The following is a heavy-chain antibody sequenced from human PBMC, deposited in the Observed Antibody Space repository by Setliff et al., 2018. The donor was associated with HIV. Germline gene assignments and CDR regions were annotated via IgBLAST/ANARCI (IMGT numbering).Heavy chain of an antibody. CDR1: GFSFRTYA. CDR3: ARLAHPRYSGNYYGTSAGTFDY. V-gene: IGHV3-23*01. J-gene: IGHJ4*02. D-gene: IGHD1-26*01. Sequence: GGSLRLSCAASGFSFRTYAMSWVRQAPGKGLEWVSAISATAGDTYYADSVKGRFTISRDNSKNTVYLQMNSLRADDTAVYFCARLAHPRYSGNYYGTSAGTFDYWGQGTLVTVSS. CDR2: ISATAGDT.